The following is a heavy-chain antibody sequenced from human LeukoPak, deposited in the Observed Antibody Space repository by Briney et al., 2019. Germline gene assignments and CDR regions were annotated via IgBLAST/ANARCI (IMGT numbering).Heavy chain of an antibody. CDR1: GYTFTSYY. Sequence: ASVKVSCTASGYTFTSYYMHWVRQAPGQGLEWMGIINPSGGSTSYAQKFQGRVTMTRDTSTNTVYMELSSLRSEDTAVYFCARATLSDYYFNNWGQGTLVTVSS. V-gene: IGHV1-46*01. J-gene: IGHJ4*02. CDR2: INPSGGST. CDR3: ARATLSDYYFNN.